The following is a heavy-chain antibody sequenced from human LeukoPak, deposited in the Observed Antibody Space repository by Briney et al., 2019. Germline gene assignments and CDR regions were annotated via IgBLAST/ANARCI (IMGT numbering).Heavy chain of an antibody. Sequence: GGSLRLSCAASGFTFSSYAVSWVRQAPGKGLEWVSAISGSGGSTYYADSVKGRFTISRDNSKNTLYLQMNSLRAEDTAVYYCAKGRVDLLTRLDYWGQGTLVTVSS. CDR1: GFTFSSYA. J-gene: IGHJ4*02. CDR2: ISGSGGST. CDR3: AKGRVDLLTRLDY. D-gene: IGHD4/OR15-4a*01. V-gene: IGHV3-23*01.